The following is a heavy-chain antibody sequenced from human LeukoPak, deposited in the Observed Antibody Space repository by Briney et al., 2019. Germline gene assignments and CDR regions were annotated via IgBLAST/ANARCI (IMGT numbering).Heavy chain of an antibody. V-gene: IGHV3-21*01. Sequence: PGGSLRLSCAASGFTFSSYSKNWVRQAPGKGLEWVSSISTSSTYIYYADSVKGRFTISRDNAKNSLYLQMNSLRAEDTAVYYCARDPPFIIGTTFFDYWGQGTLVTVSS. CDR2: ISTSSTYI. CDR1: GFTFSSYS. J-gene: IGHJ4*02. D-gene: IGHD1-20*01. CDR3: ARDPPFIIGTTFFDY.